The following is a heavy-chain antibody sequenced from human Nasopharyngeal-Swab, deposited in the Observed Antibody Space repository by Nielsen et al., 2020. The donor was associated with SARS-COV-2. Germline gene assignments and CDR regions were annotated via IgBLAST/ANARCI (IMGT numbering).Heavy chain of an antibody. D-gene: IGHD1-26*01. CDR2: IIPIFGTA. CDR3: ATYSGSYSGVDYYYGLDV. CDR1: GGTFSSYA. J-gene: IGHJ6*02. Sequence: SVKVSCKASGGTFSSYAISWVRQAPGQGLEWMGGIIPIFGTANYAQKFQGRVTITADKSTSTAYMELSSLRSEDTAVYYCATYSGSYSGVDYYYGLDVWGQGTTVTVSS. V-gene: IGHV1-69*06.